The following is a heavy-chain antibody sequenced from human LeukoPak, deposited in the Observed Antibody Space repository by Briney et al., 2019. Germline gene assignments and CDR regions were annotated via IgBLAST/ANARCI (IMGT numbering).Heavy chain of an antibody. CDR1: GGSVNYYY. V-gene: IGHV4-59*02. D-gene: IGHD3-3*01. CDR3: ARIMKGDFWSGDSYYDYYYMDV. J-gene: IGHJ6*03. CDR2: FYYSGST. Sequence: SETLSLTCTVSGGSVNYYYWNWIRQPPGKGLEWIGYFYYSGSTNYNPSLKSRVTVSVDTSKNQFTLKLTSVTAADTAVYYCARIMKGDFWSGDSYYDYYYMDVWAKGPRSPSP.